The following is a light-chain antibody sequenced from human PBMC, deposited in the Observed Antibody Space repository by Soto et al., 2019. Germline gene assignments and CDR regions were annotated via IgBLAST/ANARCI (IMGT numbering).Light chain of an antibody. CDR1: SSDVGGYNY. Sequence: QSVLAQPASVSGSPGQSITISCTGTSSDVGGYNYVSWYQQHPGKAPKLMIYEVSNRPSGVSNRFSGSKSGNTASLTIPGLQAEDEADYYCSSYRSSSNVFGSGTKVTVL. CDR3: SSYRSSSNV. CDR2: EVS. V-gene: IGLV2-14*01. J-gene: IGLJ1*01.